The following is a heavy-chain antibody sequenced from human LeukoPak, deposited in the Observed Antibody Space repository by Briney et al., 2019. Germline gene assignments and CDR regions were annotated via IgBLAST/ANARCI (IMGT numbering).Heavy chain of an antibody. CDR2: IKTDGSIA. CDR3: VRDYMYNTACTGC. J-gene: IGHJ4*02. D-gene: IGHD5-18*01. Sequence: GGSLRLSCAASGFNFRFYWMHWLREAPGKRPVWVSRIKTDGSIADYTDYVKCRFTISRDNAKNTFYLQMNSLRAENTAVYYFVRDYMYNTACTGCWGQRTLVTVSS. CDR1: GFNFRFYW. V-gene: IGHV3-74*01.